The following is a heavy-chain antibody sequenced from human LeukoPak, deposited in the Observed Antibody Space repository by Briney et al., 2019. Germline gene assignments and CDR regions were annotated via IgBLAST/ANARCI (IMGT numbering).Heavy chain of an antibody. D-gene: IGHD2-15*01. V-gene: IGHV3-21*01. Sequence: GGSLRLSCAASGFTFSSYSMNWVRQAPGKGLEWVSSISSSSSYMYYADSVKGRFTISRDNAKNSLYLQMNSLRAEDTAVYYCARDNELVVSPSGFDYWGQGTLVTVSS. CDR2: ISSSSSYM. CDR1: GFTFSSYS. CDR3: ARDNELVVSPSGFDY. J-gene: IGHJ4*02.